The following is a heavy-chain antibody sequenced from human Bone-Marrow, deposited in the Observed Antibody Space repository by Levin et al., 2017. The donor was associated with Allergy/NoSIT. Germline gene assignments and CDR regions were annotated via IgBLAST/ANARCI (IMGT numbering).Heavy chain of an antibody. J-gene: IGHJ5*01. CDR3: AKDWAPGLTKGVSWFDS. CDR2: ITGSDGTS. D-gene: IGHD3-3*01. CDR1: GFTPSSFA. Sequence: PGGSLRLSCATSGFTPSSFAMNWVRQAPGKGLEWVSSITGSDGTSHYAESVKGRFTISRDNSKKTVYLQMNSLRVDDTALYYCAKDWAPGLTKGVSWFDSWGQGTLVTVSA. V-gene: IGHV3-23*01.